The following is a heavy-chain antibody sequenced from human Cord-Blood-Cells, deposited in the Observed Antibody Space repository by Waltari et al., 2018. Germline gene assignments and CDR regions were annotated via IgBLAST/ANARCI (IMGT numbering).Heavy chain of an antibody. CDR2: ISAYNGNT. CDR1: GYTFTSYG. D-gene: IGHD2-2*01. CDR3: ARDHEYQLLKVNWFDP. J-gene: IGHJ5*02. Sequence: QVQLVQSGAEVKKPGASVKVSCKASGYTFTSYGISWVRQAPRQGLEWMGWISAYNGNTNYAQKLQGRVTMTTDTSTSTAYMELRSLRSDDTAVYYCARDHEYQLLKVNWFDPWGQGTLVTVSS. V-gene: IGHV1-18*04.